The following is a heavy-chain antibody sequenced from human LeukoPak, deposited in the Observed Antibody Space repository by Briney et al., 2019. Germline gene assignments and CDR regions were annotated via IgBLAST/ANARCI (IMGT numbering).Heavy chain of an antibody. V-gene: IGHV4-61*02. D-gene: IGHD3-9*01. Sequence: SETLSLTCTVSGGSISSGSYYWSWIRQPAGKGLEWIGRIYTSGSTNYNPSLKSRVTMSVDTSKNQFSLKLGSVTAADTAVYYCAREFGLRYFDWPTNWFDPWGQGTLVTVSS. CDR3: AREFGLRYFDWPTNWFDP. J-gene: IGHJ5*02. CDR2: IYTSGST. CDR1: GGSISSGSYY.